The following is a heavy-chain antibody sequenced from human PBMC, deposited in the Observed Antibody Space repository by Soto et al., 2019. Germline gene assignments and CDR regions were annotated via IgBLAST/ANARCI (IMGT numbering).Heavy chain of an antibody. Sequence: DVQLVESGGGLIQPGESLRLSCAAFGLTVSGKKYVAWVRQAPGKGLEWVSAIYDVDGSFYADSVKGRFTTSSDSSKTTVYLQMNGLRPDDTAVYYCASWHEREHAYDVWVQGTTVTVSS. J-gene: IGHJ3*01. CDR1: GLTVSGKKY. CDR3: ASWHEREHAYDV. V-gene: IGHV3-53*01. D-gene: IGHD1-1*01. CDR2: IYDVDGS.